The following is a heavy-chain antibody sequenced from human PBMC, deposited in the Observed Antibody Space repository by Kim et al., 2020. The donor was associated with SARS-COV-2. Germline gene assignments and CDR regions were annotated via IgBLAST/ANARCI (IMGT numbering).Heavy chain of an antibody. CDR3: ATDGGWRLDY. Sequence: GGSLRLSCAASGFTFSNYWMTWVRQAPGKGLEWLANIKPDGSAKFYVDSVKGRFSIFRDNAENSFFLQINSLRAEDTALYYCATDGGWRLDYWGQGALVTVSS. CDR1: GFTFSNYW. J-gene: IGHJ4*02. D-gene: IGHD3-16*01. V-gene: IGHV3-7*01. CDR2: IKPDGSAK.